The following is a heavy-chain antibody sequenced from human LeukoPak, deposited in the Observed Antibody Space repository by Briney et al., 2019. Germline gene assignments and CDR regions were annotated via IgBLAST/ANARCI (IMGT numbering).Heavy chain of an antibody. J-gene: IGHJ5*02. D-gene: IGHD1-7*01. Sequence: GGSLRLSCAASGFTFSSYEMNWVRQAPGQWLEWISIISRTSEAIFYADSLKGRFTISRDNAKNSLYLQMDGLRDEDTAVYYCARGATDTTRWFDPWGQGTLVTVSS. CDR3: ARGATDTTRWFDP. V-gene: IGHV3-21*06. CDR1: GFTFSSYE. CDR2: ISRTSEAI.